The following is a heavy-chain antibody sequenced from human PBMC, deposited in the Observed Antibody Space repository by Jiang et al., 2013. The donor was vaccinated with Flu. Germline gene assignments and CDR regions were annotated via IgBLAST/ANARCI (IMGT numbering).Heavy chain of an antibody. CDR1: GFTFSSYG. J-gene: IGHJ4*02. Sequence: SGFTFSSYGMHWVRQAPGKGLEWVAVIWYDGSNKYYADSMKGRFTISRDNSKNTLYLQMNSLRAEDTAVYYCAKGSLRGYSYGHDYWGQGTLVTVSS. V-gene: IGHV3-30*18. CDR3: AKGSLRGYSYGHDY. D-gene: IGHD5-18*01. CDR2: IWYDGSNK.